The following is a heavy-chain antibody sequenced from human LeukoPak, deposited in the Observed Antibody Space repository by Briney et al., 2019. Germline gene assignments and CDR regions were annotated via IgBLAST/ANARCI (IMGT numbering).Heavy chain of an antibody. D-gene: IGHD3-10*01. Sequence: ASVEASCEASGYRITGYYMDWVRQAPGQGLEWMGWINPNSGVTKHAQKLQGRVTMSRDTSTNPAYMELSRLRSDDTAVYYCARGTGSSWFDPWGQGTLVTVSS. CDR3: ARGTGSSWFDP. J-gene: IGHJ5*02. CDR1: GYRITGYY. CDR2: INPNSGVT. V-gene: IGHV1-2*02.